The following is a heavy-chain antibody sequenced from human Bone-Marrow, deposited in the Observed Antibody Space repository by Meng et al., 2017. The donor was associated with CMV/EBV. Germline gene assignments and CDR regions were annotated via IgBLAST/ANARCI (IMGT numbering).Heavy chain of an antibody. CDR2: ISGSGGDT. CDR1: GFTFSSYA. V-gene: IGHV3-23*01. D-gene: IGHD2-2*02. Sequence: LTCAASGFTFSSYAINWVRQAPGKGLEWVSGISGSGGDTYFADSVKGRFSISRDNSKHTLYLQMNSLRAEDTAIYYCARTIPPAIFYYYYGLDVWGQGTTVTVSS. J-gene: IGHJ6*02. CDR3: ARTIPPAIFYYYYGLDV.